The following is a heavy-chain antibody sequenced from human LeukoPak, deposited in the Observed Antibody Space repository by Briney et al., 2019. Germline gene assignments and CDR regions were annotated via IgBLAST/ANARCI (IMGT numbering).Heavy chain of an antibody. CDR2: IHYSGDT. Sequence: SETLSLTCTVSGGSISSSYWSWILQPPGKGLEWIGYIHYSGDTNYNPSLKSRVTISIDTSKNQFSLKLSSVTAADTAVYYCARDTVGSSSTFDCWGQGTLVTVSS. V-gene: IGHV4-59*01. J-gene: IGHJ4*02. D-gene: IGHD6-13*01. CDR3: ARDTVGSSSTFDC. CDR1: GGSISSSY.